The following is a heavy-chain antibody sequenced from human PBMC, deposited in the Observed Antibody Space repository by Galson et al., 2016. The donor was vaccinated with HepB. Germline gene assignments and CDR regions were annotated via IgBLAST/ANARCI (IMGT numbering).Heavy chain of an antibody. D-gene: IGHD3-10*01. J-gene: IGHJ4*02. Sequence: VKVSCKASGYTFTGYFIHWVRQAPGQGLEWMGWINPDSGGTNYARKFQGRVTMTRDTSISTAYMELSRLGSDDTAVYFCARTYGSGSYYCLDYWGQGTLVTVSS. V-gene: IGHV1-2*02. CDR1: GYTFTGYF. CDR3: ARTYGSGSYYCLDY. CDR2: INPDSGGT.